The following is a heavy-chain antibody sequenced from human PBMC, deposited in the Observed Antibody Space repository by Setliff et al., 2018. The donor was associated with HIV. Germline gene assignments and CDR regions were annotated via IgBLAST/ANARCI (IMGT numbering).Heavy chain of an antibody. Sequence: PSETLSLTCTVSGVSISSHYWSWIRQPPGKGLEWIGYTYYDGKTDYNPSLKSRGTISVDTSKNQFSLKLTSVTAADTAVYYCAREIYGGNSRPFDYCGQGTLVTVSS. CDR1: GVSISSHY. J-gene: IGHJ4*02. V-gene: IGHV4-59*11. CDR3: AREIYGGNSRPFDY. CDR2: TYYDGKT. D-gene: IGHD4-17*01.